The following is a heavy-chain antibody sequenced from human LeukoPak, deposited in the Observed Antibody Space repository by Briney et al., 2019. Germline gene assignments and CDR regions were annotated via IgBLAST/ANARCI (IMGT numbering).Heavy chain of an antibody. CDR1: GGSISSSSYH. V-gene: IGHV4-39*01. D-gene: IGHD2-8*02. CDR3: ARLGGVYGGYYFDY. Sequence: PSETLSLTCTVSGGSISSSSYHWGWIRQPPGKGLEWIGSISYSGSTYYNLSLKSRVTISVDTSKNQFSLKLSSLTAADTAVYFCARLGGVYGGYYFDYWGQGTLVTVSS. CDR2: ISYSGST. J-gene: IGHJ4*02.